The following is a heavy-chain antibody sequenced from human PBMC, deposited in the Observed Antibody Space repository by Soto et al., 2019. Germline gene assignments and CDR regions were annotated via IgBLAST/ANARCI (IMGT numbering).Heavy chain of an antibody. V-gene: IGHV3-21*01. J-gene: IGHJ6*02. D-gene: IGHD6-6*01. CDR2: IGGAGSYI. CDR3: ARGSSLSSSLAYGMDV. CDR1: GFTFSEYA. Sequence: GGSLRLSCAASGFTFSEYAMTWVRQAPGKGLEWVSVIGGAGSYIYYADSVKGRFTISRDNAKNSLYLQMNSLRAEDTAVYYCARGSSLSSSLAYGMDVWAKGPRSPSP.